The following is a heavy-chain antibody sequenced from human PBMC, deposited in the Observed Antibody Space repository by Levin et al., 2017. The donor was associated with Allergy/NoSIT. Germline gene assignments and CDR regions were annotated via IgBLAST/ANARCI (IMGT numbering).Heavy chain of an antibody. CDR3: ARSLGQDTAMGSLFDY. Sequence: SQTLSLTCTVSGGSISSYYWSWIRQPPGKGLEWIGYIYYSGSTNYNPSLKSRVTISVDTSKNQFSLKLSSVTAADTAVYYCARSLGQDTAMGSLFDYWGQGTLVTVSS. D-gene: IGHD5-18*01. CDR2: IYYSGST. J-gene: IGHJ4*02. CDR1: GGSISSYY. V-gene: IGHV4-59*08.